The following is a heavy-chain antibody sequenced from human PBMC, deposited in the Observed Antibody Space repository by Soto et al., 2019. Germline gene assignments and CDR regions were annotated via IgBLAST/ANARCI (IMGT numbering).Heavy chain of an antibody. Sequence: ASVKVSCKASGYTFTSYAMHWVRQAPGQRLEWMGWINAGNGNTKYAQKFQGRVTITTDKSTSTAYMELSSLRSEDTAVYYCARLRDYGSGMVDYYGMDVWGQGTTVTVSS. D-gene: IGHD3-10*01. V-gene: IGHV1-3*01. J-gene: IGHJ6*02. CDR1: GYTFTSYA. CDR3: ARLRDYGSGMVDYYGMDV. CDR2: INAGNGNT.